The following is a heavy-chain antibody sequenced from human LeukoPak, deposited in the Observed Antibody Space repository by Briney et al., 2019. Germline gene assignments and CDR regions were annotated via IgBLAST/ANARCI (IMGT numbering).Heavy chain of an antibody. V-gene: IGHV4-31*03. Sequence: SETLSLTCTVSGGSISSGGYYWSWIRQHPGKGLEWIGYIYYSGSTYYNPSLKSRVTISVDTSKNQFSLKLSSVTAADTAVYYCARGPSMIVVVIYGYGMDVWGQGTTVTVSS. CDR2: IYYSGST. D-gene: IGHD3-22*01. CDR3: ARGPSMIVVVIYGYGMDV. CDR1: GGSISSGGYY. J-gene: IGHJ6*02.